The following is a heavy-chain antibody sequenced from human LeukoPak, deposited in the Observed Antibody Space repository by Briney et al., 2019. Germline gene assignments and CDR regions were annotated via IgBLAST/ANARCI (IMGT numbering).Heavy chain of an antibody. Sequence: KPSETLSLTCTVSGGSISTSNYYWGWIRQPPGKGLEWIGNIFYSGSTYYSPSLRSRVTISLATSRNQFSLKLNSVTAEDTAVYYCAKSQGFGLVDIWGQATMVTVSS. D-gene: IGHD2-15*01. CDR1: GGSISTSNYY. CDR3: AKSQGFGLVDI. J-gene: IGHJ3*02. CDR2: IFYSGST. V-gene: IGHV4-39*07.